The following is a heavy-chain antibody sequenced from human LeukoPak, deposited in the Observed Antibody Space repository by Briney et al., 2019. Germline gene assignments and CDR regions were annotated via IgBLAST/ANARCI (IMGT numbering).Heavy chain of an antibody. CDR1: GYTFTSYA. CDR3: ARQGTYSSAIGMGY. Sequence: ASVKVSCKASGYTFTSYAMHWVRQAPGQRFEWMGWINAGNGNTKYSQKFQGRVTMTRDTSTRTVYMEVNSLRSEDTAVYYCARQGTYSSAIGMGYWGQGTLVTVSS. D-gene: IGHD6-19*01. V-gene: IGHV1-3*01. J-gene: IGHJ4*02. CDR2: INAGNGNT.